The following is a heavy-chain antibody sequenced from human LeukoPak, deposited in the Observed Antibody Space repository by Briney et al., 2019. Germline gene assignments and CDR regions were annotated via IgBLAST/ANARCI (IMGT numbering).Heavy chain of an antibody. D-gene: IGHD3-10*01. J-gene: IGHJ5*02. CDR2: ISGSGGST. CDR1: GFTFSSYA. V-gene: IGHV3-23*01. CDR3: AKLVVRGVNWFDP. Sequence: QPGGSLRLSCAASGFTFSSYAMSWVRQPPGKGLEWVSAISGSGGSTYYADSVKGRSTTCRDNSKNRLYLQMNSRRAEDTAVYYWAKLVVRGVNWFDPWGQGTLVTV.